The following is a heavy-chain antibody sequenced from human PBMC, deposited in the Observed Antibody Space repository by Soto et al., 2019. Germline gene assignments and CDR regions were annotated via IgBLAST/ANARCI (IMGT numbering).Heavy chain of an antibody. CDR2: TYPTDSNT. J-gene: IGHJ5*02. CDR1: GYSFTTYW. V-gene: IGHV5-10-1*01. Sequence: PGESLKISCKGSGYSFTTYWSSWVRQMPGKGLEWMGRTYPTDSNTYYSPSFQGHVIFSADKSISTVFLLSSSMKASDTAMSCCASHDAQVHRSWFDPWGQGTLVT. CDR3: ASHDAQVHRSWFDP.